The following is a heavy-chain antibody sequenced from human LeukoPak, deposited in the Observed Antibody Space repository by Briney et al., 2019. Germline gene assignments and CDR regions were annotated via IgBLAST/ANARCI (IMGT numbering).Heavy chain of an antibody. Sequence: SETLSLTCAVYGGSFSGYYWSWIRQPPGKGLEWIGEINHSGSTNYNPSLKSRVTISVDTSKNQFSLKLSSVTAADTAVYYCARYSSSWYYYYYMDVWGKGTTVTVS. CDR2: INHSGST. CDR1: GGSFSGYY. D-gene: IGHD6-13*01. CDR3: ARYSSSWYYYYYMDV. V-gene: IGHV4-34*01. J-gene: IGHJ6*03.